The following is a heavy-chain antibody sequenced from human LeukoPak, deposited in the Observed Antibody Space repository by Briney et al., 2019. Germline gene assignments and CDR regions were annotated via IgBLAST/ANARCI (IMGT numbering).Heavy chain of an antibody. CDR1: GGSISSGSYY. CDR3: ARGYGSGSYPFDY. V-gene: IGHV4-61*02. J-gene: IGHJ4*02. Sequence: PSETLSLTCTVSGGSISSGSYYWSWIRQPAGKGLEWIGRIYTSGSTNYNPSLKSRVTISVDTSKNQFSLKLSSVTAADTAVYYCARGYGSGSYPFDYWGQGTLVTVSS. D-gene: IGHD3-10*01. CDR2: IYTSGST.